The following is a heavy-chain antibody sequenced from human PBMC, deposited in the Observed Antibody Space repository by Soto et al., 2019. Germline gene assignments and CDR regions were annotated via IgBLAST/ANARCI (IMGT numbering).Heavy chain of an antibody. J-gene: IGHJ4*02. Sequence: PGGSLRLSCVASKFPFTDFAMNWVRQAPGKGLEWVSAVSGRGDTTYYADSVNGRFTISRDNSQNIVFLQMHSLRAEDTGVYYCAKDLDPITATTFDFWGQGTLVTVSS. CDR1: KFPFTDFA. V-gene: IGHV3-23*01. CDR2: VSGRGDTT. D-gene: IGHD1-7*01. CDR3: AKDLDPITATTFDF.